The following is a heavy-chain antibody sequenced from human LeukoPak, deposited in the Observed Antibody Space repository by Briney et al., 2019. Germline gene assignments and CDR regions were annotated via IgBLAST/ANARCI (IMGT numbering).Heavy chain of an antibody. V-gene: IGHV1-69*04. J-gene: IGHJ4*02. CDR2: IIPIFGIA. Sequence: SVKVSCKASGGTFSSYAISWVRQAPGQGLEWMGRIIPIFGIANYAQKFQGRVTITADKSTSTAYMELSSLRSEDTAVYYCARDPRYSGYDRVFDYWGQGTLVTVSS. CDR1: GGTFSSYA. CDR3: ARDPRYSGYDRVFDY. D-gene: IGHD5-12*01.